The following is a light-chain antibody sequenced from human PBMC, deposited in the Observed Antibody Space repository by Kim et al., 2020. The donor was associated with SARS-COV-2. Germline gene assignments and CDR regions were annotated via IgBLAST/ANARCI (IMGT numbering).Light chain of an antibody. CDR2: SND. J-gene: IGLJ2*01. CDR3: ASWDDGLSGPV. CDR1: RSDIGSNT. V-gene: IGLV1-44*01. Sequence: QSVLTQPPSVSGTPGQRVTISCSGGRSDIGSNTVSWYQQLPETSPRLLIYSNDKRPSGVPGRFSGSRSGTSASLAISGLQSDDEADYFCASWDDGLSGPVFGGGTQLTVL.